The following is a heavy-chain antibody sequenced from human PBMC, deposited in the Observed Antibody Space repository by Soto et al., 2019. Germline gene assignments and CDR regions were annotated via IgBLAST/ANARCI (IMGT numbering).Heavy chain of an antibody. CDR2: ISAYNGNT. CDR1: GCTFTSYG. CDR3: ARLIGSGDNNWFDP. Sequence: QVQLVQSGAEVKEPGASVKVSCKTSGCTFTSYGISWVRQAPGQGLEWMGWISAYNGNTNYAQKLQGRVTMTTDTSTSTAYMELRSLRSDDSAVYYCARLIGSGDNNWFDPWGQGTLVTVSS. J-gene: IGHJ5*02. D-gene: IGHD3-10*01. V-gene: IGHV1-18*01.